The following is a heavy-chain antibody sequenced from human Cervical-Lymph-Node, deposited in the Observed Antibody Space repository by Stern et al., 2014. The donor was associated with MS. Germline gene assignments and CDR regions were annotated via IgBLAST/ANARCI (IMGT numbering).Heavy chain of an antibody. CDR2: IYSAGNT. CDR1: GFSVSNSY. CDR3: ARDPLYAMTTY. V-gene: IGHV3-53*01. Sequence: EVQLVESGGGLIQPGGSLRLSCAASGFSVSNSYMTWVRQAPGKGLEWVSVIYSAGNTYYADPVKGRFTISRDNSKNTLYLHMDSLRAEDTAVYYCARDPLYAMTTYWGQGTLVTVSS. D-gene: IGHD2/OR15-2a*01. J-gene: IGHJ4*02.